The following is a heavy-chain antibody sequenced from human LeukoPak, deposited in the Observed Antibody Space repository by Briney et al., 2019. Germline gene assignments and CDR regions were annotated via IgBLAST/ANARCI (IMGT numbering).Heavy chain of an antibody. Sequence: SETLSLTCTVSSASISTYYWSWIRQPPGKGLEWIGYIYYSGSTNYNPSLKSRVTISVDTSKNQFSLKLSSVTAADTAVYYCAGGYFDFYWGQGTLVTVSS. CDR2: IYYSGST. J-gene: IGHJ4*02. CDR1: SASISTYY. CDR3: AGGYFDFY. D-gene: IGHD3-9*01. V-gene: IGHV4-59*01.